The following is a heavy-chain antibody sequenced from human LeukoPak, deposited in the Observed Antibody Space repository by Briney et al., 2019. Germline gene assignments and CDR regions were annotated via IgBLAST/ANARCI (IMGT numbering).Heavy chain of an antibody. CDR3: ARGEDFDP. CDR2: ISPYNGDT. V-gene: IGHV1-18*01. Sequence: GASVKVSCKASGYTFTNFGVTWVRQAPGQGLEWMGWISPYNGDTDYAQKLQGRVTMTTDTSTSTAYMELRSLRSDDTAVYYCARGEDFDPWGQGTLVTVSS. CDR1: GYTFTNFG. J-gene: IGHJ5*02.